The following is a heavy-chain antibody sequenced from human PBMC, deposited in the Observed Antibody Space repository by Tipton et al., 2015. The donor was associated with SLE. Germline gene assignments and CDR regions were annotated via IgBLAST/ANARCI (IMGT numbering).Heavy chain of an antibody. D-gene: IGHD3-22*01. Sequence: TLSLTCAVSGGSISSSHWWSWVRQSPGKGLEWIGEVYHSGSTNYNPSLKSRVTISMDTSRNQFSLRLNSVTAADTAVYYCARDEYRYDTTGYHLLGHFDFWGQGTLVTVSS. CDR2: VYHSGST. V-gene: IGHV4-4*02. J-gene: IGHJ4*02. CDR1: GGSISSSHW. CDR3: ARDEYRYDTTGYHLLGHFDF.